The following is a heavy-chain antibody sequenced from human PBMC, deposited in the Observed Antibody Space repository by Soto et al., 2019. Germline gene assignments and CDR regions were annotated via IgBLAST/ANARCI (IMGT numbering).Heavy chain of an antibody. Sequence: SETLSLTCSFSGDSVTSHYLTWIRQSPEKGLEWIGYMHYTGFSNYNPSLKSRVTLSVDPSNNQYSLKLSSVTAADTAVYYCARGVLEWLLRDSYYYYMDVWGKGTTVTVSS. CDR3: ARGVLEWLLRDSYYYYMDV. CDR1: GDSVTSHY. V-gene: IGHV4-59*02. J-gene: IGHJ6*03. D-gene: IGHD3-3*01. CDR2: MHYTGFS.